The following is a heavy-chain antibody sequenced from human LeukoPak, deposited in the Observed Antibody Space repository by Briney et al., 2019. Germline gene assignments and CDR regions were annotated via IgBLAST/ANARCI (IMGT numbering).Heavy chain of an antibody. CDR3: ARDEGYFQH. CDR1: GYTFSIYS. Sequence: AESLTLSCAASGYTFSIYSLSGWLRPPPGRLEWVSSISSSSSYIYYADSVKGRFTISRDNAKNSLYLQMNSLRAEDTAVYYCARDEGYFQHWGQGTLVTVSS. V-gene: IGHV3-21*01. CDR2: ISSSSSYI. J-gene: IGHJ1*01.